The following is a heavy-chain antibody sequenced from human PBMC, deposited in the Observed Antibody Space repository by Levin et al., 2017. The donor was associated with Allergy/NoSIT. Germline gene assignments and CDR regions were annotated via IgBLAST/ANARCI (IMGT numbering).Heavy chain of an antibody. J-gene: IGHJ3*02. CDR2: INPNSGGT. D-gene: IGHD3-10*01. V-gene: IGHV1-2*02. Sequence: ASVKVSCKASGYTFTGYYMHWVRQAPGQGLEWMGWINPNSGGTNYAQKFQGRVTMTRDTSISTAYMELSRLRSDDTAVYYCASRAMVRGVNAFDIWGQGTMVTVSS. CDR1: GYTFTGYY. CDR3: ASRAMVRGVNAFDI.